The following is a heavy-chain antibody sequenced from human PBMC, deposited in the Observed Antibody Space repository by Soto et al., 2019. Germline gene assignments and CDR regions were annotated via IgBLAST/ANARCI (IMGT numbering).Heavy chain of an antibody. CDR3: AKATATGGGAFDI. CDR2: ILVRGST. D-gene: IGHD2-8*02. Sequence: PGGSLRLSCAASGFPFSSYDMSWVRQAPGKGLEWVSTILVRGSTHYPDSVKGRFTISRDNSKNTVFLQMNSLTAGDTAVYYCAKATATGGGAFDICGQGTMVTVSS. J-gene: IGHJ3*02. V-gene: IGHV3-23*01. CDR1: GFPFSSYD.